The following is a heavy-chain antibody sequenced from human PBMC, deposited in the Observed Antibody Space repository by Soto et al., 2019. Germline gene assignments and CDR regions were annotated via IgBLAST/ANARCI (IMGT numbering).Heavy chain of an antibody. CDR1: GYIFSANY. J-gene: IGHJ5*02. Sequence: GASVKVSCKASGYIFSANYIHWVRQAPGQGLEWLGWINPHSGATNYAQKFLGRVTMSADTSASTAYMDLARLKSDDTAVYYCVRAKELGFSNWFDTWGPGTLVTVSS. CDR2: INPHSGAT. D-gene: IGHD1-7*01. CDR3: VRAKELGFSNWFDT. V-gene: IGHV1-2*02.